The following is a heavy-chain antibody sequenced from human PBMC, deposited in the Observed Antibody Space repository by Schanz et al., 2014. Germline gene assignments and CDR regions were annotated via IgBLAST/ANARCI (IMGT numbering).Heavy chain of an antibody. CDR3: AEGRFGGLSACDI. D-gene: IGHD3-10*01. J-gene: IGHJ3*02. CDR1: GFTFSSYD. V-gene: IGHV3-23*04. Sequence: VQLVESGGGVVQPGRSLRLSCVASGFTFSSYDVFWVRQAPGKGLEWFSSISSGGGSTYYADSVKGRFTISRDNSKNTLCLQRNSLRTEDTAEYYCAEGRFGGLSACDIWGQGTMVTVSS. CDR2: ISSGGGST.